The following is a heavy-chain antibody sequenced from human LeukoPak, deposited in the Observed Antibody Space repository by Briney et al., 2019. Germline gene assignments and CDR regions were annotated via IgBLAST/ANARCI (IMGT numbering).Heavy chain of an antibody. CDR3: TTEDIVVVPAALYY. CDR1: GFTFSNAW. D-gene: IGHD2-2*01. V-gene: IGHV3-15*01. CDR2: IKSKTDGGTT. Sequence: GGSLRLSCAASGFTFSNAWMSWVRQAPGKGLEWVGRIKSKTDGGTTDYAAPVKGGFTISRDDSKNTLYLQMNSLKTEDTAVYYCTTEDIVVVPAALYYWGQGTLVTVSS. J-gene: IGHJ4*02.